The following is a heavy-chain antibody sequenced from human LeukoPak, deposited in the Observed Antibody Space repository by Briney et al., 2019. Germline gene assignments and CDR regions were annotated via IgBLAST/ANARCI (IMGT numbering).Heavy chain of an antibody. Sequence: PGGSLRLSCAASGFTFSSYGMHWVRQAPGKGLEWVAVIWYDGSNKYYADSVKGRFTISRDNSKNSLYLQMNSLRAEDTAVYYCARTDRTKSLGELSLTLDYWGQGTLVTVSS. D-gene: IGHD3-16*02. CDR2: IWYDGSNK. CDR3: ARTDRTKSLGELSLTLDY. CDR1: GFTFSSYG. V-gene: IGHV3-33*01. J-gene: IGHJ4*02.